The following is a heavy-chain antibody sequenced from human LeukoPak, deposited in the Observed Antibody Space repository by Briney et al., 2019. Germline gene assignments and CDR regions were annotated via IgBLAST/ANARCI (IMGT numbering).Heavy chain of an antibody. V-gene: IGHV1-46*01. CDR1: GYTFTSYY. CDR2: INPSGGST. CDR3: ASIVGVLDAFDI. J-gene: IGHJ3*02. D-gene: IGHD1-26*01. Sequence: ASVKVSCKASGYTFTSYYMHWVRQTTGQGLEWMGIINPSGGSTSYAQKFQGRVTMTRDMSTSTVYMELSRLRSDDTAVYYCASIVGVLDAFDIWGHGTMVTVSS.